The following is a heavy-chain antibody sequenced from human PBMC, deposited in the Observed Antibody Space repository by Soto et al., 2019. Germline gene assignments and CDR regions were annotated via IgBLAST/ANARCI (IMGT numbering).Heavy chain of an antibody. CDR3: AREPSSSWSLTSYYYYGMDV. CDR2: ISSSSSTI. V-gene: IGHV3-48*02. Sequence: EVQLVESGGGLVQPGGSLRLSCAASGFTFSSYSMNWVRQAPGKGLEWVSYISSSSSTIYYADSVKGRFTISRDNAKNSLYLQMNSLRDEDTAVYYCAREPSSSWSLTSYYYYGMDVWGQGTTVTVSS. J-gene: IGHJ6*02. CDR1: GFTFSSYS. D-gene: IGHD6-13*01.